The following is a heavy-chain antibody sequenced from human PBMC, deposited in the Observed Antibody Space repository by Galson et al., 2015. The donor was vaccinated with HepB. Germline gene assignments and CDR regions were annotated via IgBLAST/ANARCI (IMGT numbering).Heavy chain of an antibody. CDR1: GGSISSYY. J-gene: IGHJ4*02. D-gene: IGHD7-27*01. V-gene: IGHV4-59*01. Sequence: SETLSLTCTVSGGSISSYYWSWIRQPPGKGLEWIGYIYYSGSTNYNPSLKSRVTISVDTSKNQFSLKLSSVTAADTAVYYCARESNWGSGYFDYWGQGTLVTVSS. CDR2: IYYSGST. CDR3: ARESNWGSGYFDY.